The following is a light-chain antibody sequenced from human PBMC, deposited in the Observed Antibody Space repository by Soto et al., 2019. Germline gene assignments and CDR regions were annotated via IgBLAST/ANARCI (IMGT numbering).Light chain of an antibody. CDR1: QSVSSSY. CDR2: DAS. Sequence: EIVLTQSPGTQSLSPGERATLSCRASQSVSSSYLAWYQQKPGQAPRLLIYDASSRATGIPDKFSGSGSGTDFTLTISRLEPEDFAVYYCQQYGSSPRTFGQGTKVEIK. CDR3: QQYGSSPRT. J-gene: IGKJ1*01. V-gene: IGKV3-20*01.